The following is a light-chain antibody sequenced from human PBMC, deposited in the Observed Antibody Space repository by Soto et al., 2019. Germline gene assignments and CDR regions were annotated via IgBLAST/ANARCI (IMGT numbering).Light chain of an antibody. CDR2: TTS. Sequence: EIVLTQSPGTLSLSPGERATLSCRASQSVSNNFLAWYQHKPGQAPRLVIYTTSYRATGIPDRFSGSGSGTDSTLTISSLEPEDFAVYYCQQYENFPWTFGPGTKVEIK. V-gene: IGKV3-20*01. J-gene: IGKJ1*01. CDR1: QSVSNNF. CDR3: QQYENFPWT.